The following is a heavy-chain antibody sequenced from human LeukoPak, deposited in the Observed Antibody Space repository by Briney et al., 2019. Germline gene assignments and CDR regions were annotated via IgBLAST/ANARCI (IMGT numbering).Heavy chain of an antibody. J-gene: IGHJ6*03. D-gene: IGHD2-15*01. CDR1: GYSIRSGYY. CDR3: ARTTEGYCRGRSCYSYYYYMDV. V-gene: IGHV4-38-2*02. Sequence: PSQTLSLTCTVSGYSIRSGYYWGWIRQPPGKGLEWIGRIYTSGSTNYNPSLKSRVTISVDTPKNQFSRKLSSVTAADTAVYYCARTTEGYCRGRSCYSYYYYMDVWGKGTTVTVSS. CDR2: IYTSGST.